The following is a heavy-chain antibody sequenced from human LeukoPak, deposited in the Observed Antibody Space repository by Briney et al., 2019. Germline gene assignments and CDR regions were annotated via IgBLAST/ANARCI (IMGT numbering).Heavy chain of an antibody. V-gene: IGHV3-21*01. CDR1: GFTFNGYS. CDR3: ARDQGIAAAGHVGYDFDY. J-gene: IGHJ4*02. Sequence: PGGSLRLSCTASGFTFNGYSMNWVRQAPGKGLEWVSSISSSGAYIFYADSVKGRFTISRDNARNTLYLQMNSLRAEDTAVYYCARDQGIAAAGHVGYDFDYWGQGTLVTVSS. D-gene: IGHD6-13*01. CDR2: ISSSGAYI.